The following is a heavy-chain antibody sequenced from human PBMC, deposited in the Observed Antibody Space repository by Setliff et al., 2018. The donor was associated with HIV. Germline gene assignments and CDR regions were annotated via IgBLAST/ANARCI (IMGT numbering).Heavy chain of an antibody. CDR1: GGSISSSSYY. CDR3: ARTRGYSLYYFDY. Sequence: PSETLSLTCTVSGGSISSSSYYWGWIRQPPGKGLEWIGYIYHSGSTNYNPSLKSRVTISVDTSKNQFSLNLSSVTAADTAVYYCARTRGYSLYYFDYWGQGTLVTVSS. V-gene: IGHV4-61*05. CDR2: IYHSGST. J-gene: IGHJ4*02. D-gene: IGHD5-18*01.